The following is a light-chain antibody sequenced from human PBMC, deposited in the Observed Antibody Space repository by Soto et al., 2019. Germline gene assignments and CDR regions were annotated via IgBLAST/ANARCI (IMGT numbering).Light chain of an antibody. CDR3: QHYDDFPPWT. CDR2: DAS. Sequence: DIQMTQSPSSLSASVGDRVTITCQASQDISNYLNWYQQKPGKAPKLLIYDASNLETGVPSRFSGGGSGTDFTFTISSLQPEDVATYYCQHYDDFPPWTFGQGTKVEIK. CDR1: QDISNY. J-gene: IGKJ1*01. V-gene: IGKV1-33*01.